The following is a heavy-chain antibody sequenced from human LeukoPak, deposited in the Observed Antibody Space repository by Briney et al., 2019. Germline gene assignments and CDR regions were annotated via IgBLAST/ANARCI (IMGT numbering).Heavy chain of an antibody. Sequence: PSETLSLTCTVSGGSISSYYWSWIRQPPGKGLEWIGYIYYSGSTNYNPSLKSRVTISVDTSKNQFSLKLSSVTAADTAVYYCARVSGSRWFDPWGQGTLVTVSS. CDR3: ARVSGSRWFDP. V-gene: IGHV4-59*01. CDR1: GGSISSYY. J-gene: IGHJ5*02. D-gene: IGHD3-22*01. CDR2: IYYSGST.